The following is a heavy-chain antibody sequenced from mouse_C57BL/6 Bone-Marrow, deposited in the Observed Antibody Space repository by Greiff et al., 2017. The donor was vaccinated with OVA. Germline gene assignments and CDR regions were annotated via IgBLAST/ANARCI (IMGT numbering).Heavy chain of an antibody. J-gene: IGHJ3*01. Sequence: EVQGVESGADLVKPGGSLKLSCAASGYTFSSYGMSWVRQTPEKRLEWVATISSGGSYTYYPDRVKGKFTISRDNAKNTLYLQMSSLKSEDTAVYYAARHWRTLRAAGFAYWGQGTLVTVSA. CDR2: ISSGGSYT. D-gene: IGHD1-1*01. V-gene: IGHV5-6*01. CDR3: ARHWRTLRAAGFAY. CDR1: GYTFSSYG.